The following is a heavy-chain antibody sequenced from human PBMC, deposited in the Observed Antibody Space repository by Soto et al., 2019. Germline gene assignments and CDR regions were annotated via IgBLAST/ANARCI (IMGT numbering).Heavy chain of an antibody. V-gene: IGHV3-33*01. J-gene: IGHJ2*01. CDR3: ARMQLGFTRDFDL. Sequence: QVQLVESGGGVVQPGRSLRLSCAASGFTFNSYGMHWVRQAPGKGLEWVAAIWYDGSNEYYADSVKGRFTISRDKSKNTLYLQMNSLRADDTAVYYCARMQLGFTRDFDLWGRGNRVTGSS. CDR1: GFTFNSYG. CDR2: IWYDGSNE. D-gene: IGHD6-13*01.